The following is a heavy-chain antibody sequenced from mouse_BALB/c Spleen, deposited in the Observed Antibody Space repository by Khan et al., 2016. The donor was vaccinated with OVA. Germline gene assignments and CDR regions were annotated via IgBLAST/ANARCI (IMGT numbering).Heavy chain of an antibody. J-gene: IGHJ3*01. CDR3: ARHEEYVYYGGFAY. CDR1: GFTFSSYA. D-gene: IGHD1-1*01. V-gene: IGHV5-9-3*01. Sequence: EVELVESGGGLVKPGGSLKLSCAASGFTFSSYAMSWVRQTPEKRLEWVATISSGGSYTYYPDNVKGRFTISRDNAKNTLYLQMSSLRSEDTAMCDSARHEEYVYYGGFAYWGQGTLVTVSA. CDR2: ISSGGSYT.